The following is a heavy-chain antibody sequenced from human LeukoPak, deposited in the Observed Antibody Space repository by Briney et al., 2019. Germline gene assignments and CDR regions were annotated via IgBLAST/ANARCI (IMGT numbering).Heavy chain of an antibody. CDR1: GYTFTSYG. CDR2: ISAHNGNT. J-gene: IGHJ4*02. D-gene: IGHD3-10*01. Sequence: ASVKVSCKASGYTFTSYGISWVRQAPGQGLEWMGWISAHNGNTNYAQKLQGRVTMTTDTSTSTAYMELRSLRSDDTAVYYCARGRGTMVRGPLVDYWGQGTLVTASS. V-gene: IGHV1-18*04. CDR3: ARGRGTMVRGPLVDY.